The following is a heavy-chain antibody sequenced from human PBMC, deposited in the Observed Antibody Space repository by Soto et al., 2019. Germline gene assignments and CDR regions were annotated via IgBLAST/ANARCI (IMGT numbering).Heavy chain of an antibody. D-gene: IGHD3-10*01. CDR3: MNLYSYGSGSYYK. CDR2: MSGSGGST. V-gene: IGHV3-23*01. CDR1: GFTFSTYA. Sequence: GGSLRLSCAASGFTFSTYAMSWVRQAPGKGLEWVSGMSGSGGSTYYADSVKGRFTISRDNSKNTLFLQMNSLRAEDTAVYYCMNLYSYGSGSYYKWGQGTLVTVSS. J-gene: IGHJ4*02.